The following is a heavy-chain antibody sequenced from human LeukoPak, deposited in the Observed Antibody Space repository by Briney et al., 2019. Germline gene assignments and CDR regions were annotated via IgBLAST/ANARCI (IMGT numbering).Heavy chain of an antibody. D-gene: IGHD1-26*01. Sequence: GGSLRLSCAASGFTFSSYAMSWVRQAPGKGLEWVSSISSSSSYMFYADSMKGRFTISRDNAKNSLYLQMNSLRAEDTAVYYCARDRSGSYPETYGMDVWGQGTTVTVSS. CDR3: ARDRSGSYPETYGMDV. CDR2: ISSSSSYM. J-gene: IGHJ6*02. V-gene: IGHV3-21*01. CDR1: GFTFSSYA.